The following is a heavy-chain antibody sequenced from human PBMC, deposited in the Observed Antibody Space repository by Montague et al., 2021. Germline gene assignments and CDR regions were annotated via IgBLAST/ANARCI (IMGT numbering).Heavy chain of an antibody. D-gene: IGHD3-16*01. J-gene: IGHJ4*02. CDR3: ARLITTFGGVSSPNDY. Sequence: QSGAEVKKPGESLKISCKGFGYSFTSHWIGWVRQMPGKGLEWMGIIHPGTSDTRYSPSFQGQVTISVDKSISTAYLQWSSLKAPDTAMFYCARLITTFGGVSSPNDYWGQGTLVTVSS. CDR1: GYSFTSHW. CDR2: IHPGTSDT. V-gene: IGHV5-51*01.